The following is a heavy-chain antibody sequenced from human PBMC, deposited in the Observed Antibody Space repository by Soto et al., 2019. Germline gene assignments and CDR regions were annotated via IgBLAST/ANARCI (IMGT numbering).Heavy chain of an antibody. CDR1: RGSISHYY. J-gene: IGHJ4*02. CDR2: IYTTGST. D-gene: IGHD3-10*01. Sequence: PSETLSLTCTVSRGSISHYYWSWIRQPAGKGLEWIGRIYTTGSTNTSPSLRSRVTMSLDTSKNQFSLKLTSVTAADTALYYCARDNSAGFDYWGQGTLVTVSS. V-gene: IGHV4-4*07. CDR3: ARDNSAGFDY.